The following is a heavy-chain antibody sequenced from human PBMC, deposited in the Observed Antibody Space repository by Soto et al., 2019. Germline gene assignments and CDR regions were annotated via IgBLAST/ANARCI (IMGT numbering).Heavy chain of an antibody. D-gene: IGHD2-15*01. V-gene: IGHV4-39*01. CDR1: CGSISSSSYY. J-gene: IGHJ4*02. Sequence: QLQLQESGPGLVKPSETLSLTCTVSCGSISSSSYYWGWTRQPPGKGLEWIGSIYYSRRTYYTPSLKTRVTLSVDTSKNRFSLKLSYVTAADTAVYYCASQGYCSGGSCYSGGGIDYWGQGTLVTVSS. CDR2: IYYSRRT. CDR3: ASQGYCSGGSCYSGGGIDY.